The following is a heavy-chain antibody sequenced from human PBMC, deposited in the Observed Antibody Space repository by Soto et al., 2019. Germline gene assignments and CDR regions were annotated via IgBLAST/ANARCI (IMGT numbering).Heavy chain of an antibody. Sequence: QVQLQESGPGLVKPSETLSLTCTVSGGSIRTSYWSWNRQPPGKGLEWIGYTYNSGSTNYNPSLKRRVTISVDTSKNQFSLHLSSVTAADTAVYYCARDAFDIWGQGTMVTVSS. CDR2: TYNSGST. J-gene: IGHJ3*02. CDR3: ARDAFDI. CDR1: GGSIRTSY. V-gene: IGHV4-59*01.